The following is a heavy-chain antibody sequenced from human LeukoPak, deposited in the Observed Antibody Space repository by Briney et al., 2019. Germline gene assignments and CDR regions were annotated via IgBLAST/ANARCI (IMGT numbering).Heavy chain of an antibody. CDR1: GFTFGKYW. Sequence: PGGSLRLSCVASGFTFGKYWMSWVRQAPGKGLEWVANIKLDGSEKNYVDSVKGRFTIPRDNTKNSLYLQMNSLRVEDTAVYYCARLGPASSGWPESFDYWGQGTLVTVSS. V-gene: IGHV3-7*03. D-gene: IGHD6-19*01. CDR3: ARLGPASSGWPESFDY. J-gene: IGHJ4*02. CDR2: IKLDGSEK.